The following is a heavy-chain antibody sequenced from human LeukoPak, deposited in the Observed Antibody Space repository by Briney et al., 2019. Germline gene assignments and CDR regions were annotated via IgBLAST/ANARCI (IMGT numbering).Heavy chain of an antibody. CDR1: GFTFSSYG. V-gene: IGHV3-23*01. CDR3: AKDRVRRWLQLGYFDY. D-gene: IGHD5-24*01. J-gene: IGHJ4*02. CDR2: ISGSGGST. Sequence: GGSLRLSCAASGFTFSSYGMHWVRQAPGKGLEWVSAISGSGGSTYYADSVKGRFTISRDNSKNTLYLQMNSLRAEDTAVYYCAKDRVRRWLQLGYFDYWGQGTLVTVSS.